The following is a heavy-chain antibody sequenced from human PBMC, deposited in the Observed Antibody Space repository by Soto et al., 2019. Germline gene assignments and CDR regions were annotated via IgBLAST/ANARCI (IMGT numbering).Heavy chain of an antibody. CDR3: ARAEIGELWSGYYGSSGELDY. CDR2: IYYSGST. CDR1: GGSISSYY. Sequence: PSETLSLTCTVSGGSISSYYWSWIRQPPGKGLEWIGYIYYSGSTNYNPSLKSRVTISVDTSKNQFSLKLSSVTAADTAVYYCARAEIGELWSGYYGSSGELDYWGQGTLVTVSS. J-gene: IGHJ4*02. V-gene: IGHV4-59*01. D-gene: IGHD3-3*01.